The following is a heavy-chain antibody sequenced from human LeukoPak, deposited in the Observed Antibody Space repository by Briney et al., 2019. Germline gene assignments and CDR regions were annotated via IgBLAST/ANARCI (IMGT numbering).Heavy chain of an antibody. CDR3: ARLYCSSTSCYAAGGDWFDP. CDR2: IYYSGST. V-gene: IGHV4-61*01. J-gene: IGHJ5*02. Sequence: SQTLSLTCTVSGGSISSGSYYWSWIRQPPGKGLEWIGYIYYSGSTNYNPSLKSRITISVDTSKNQFSLKLSSVTAADTAVYYCARLYCSSTSCYAAGGDWFDPWGQGTLVTVSS. CDR1: GGSISSGSYY. D-gene: IGHD2-2*01.